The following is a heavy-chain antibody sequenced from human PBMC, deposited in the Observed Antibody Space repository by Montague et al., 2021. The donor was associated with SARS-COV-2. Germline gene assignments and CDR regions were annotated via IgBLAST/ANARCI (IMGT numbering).Heavy chain of an antibody. CDR1: GFTFSRYS. V-gene: IGHV3-21*01. Sequence: SLRLSCAASGFTFSRYSMNLFRQAPGKGLEWVSSISSSSSYIYYSDSVKGRFTISRDNAKNSLYLQMNSLRAEDTAVYYCARDRGSIYCGGDCYTPYFDYWGQGTLVTVSS. CDR2: ISSSSSYI. J-gene: IGHJ4*02. D-gene: IGHD2-21*02. CDR3: ARDRGSIYCGGDCYTPYFDY.